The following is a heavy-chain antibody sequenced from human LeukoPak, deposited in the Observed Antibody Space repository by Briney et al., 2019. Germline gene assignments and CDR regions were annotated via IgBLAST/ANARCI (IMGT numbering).Heavy chain of an antibody. CDR1: GGTFSSYA. CDR2: IIPIFGTA. D-gene: IGHD3-22*01. V-gene: IGHV1-69*13. CDR3: ARAPHWYYDSSGYLDY. Sequence: SVKVSCKASGGTFSSYAISWVRQAPGQGLEWMGGIIPIFGTANYAQKFQGRVTITADESTSTAYMELSSLRSEDTAVYYCARAPHWYYDSSGYLDYWGQGTLVTVSS. J-gene: IGHJ4*02.